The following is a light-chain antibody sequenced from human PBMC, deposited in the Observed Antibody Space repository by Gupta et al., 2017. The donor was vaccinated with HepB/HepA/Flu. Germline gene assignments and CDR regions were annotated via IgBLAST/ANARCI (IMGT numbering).Light chain of an antibody. CDR2: GVS. Sequence: AIRLTQSPSSFSASPGDTVTITCRASQDVSTFLAWYQQKVGKAPKLLIHGVSTLKAGVPSRFSGSGSGTDFTLTISRLQSEDFAVYDCQQYNDYPPTCGGGTTVDTK. J-gene: IGKJ4*01. V-gene: IGKV1-8*01. CDR1: QDVSTF. CDR3: QQYNDYPPT.